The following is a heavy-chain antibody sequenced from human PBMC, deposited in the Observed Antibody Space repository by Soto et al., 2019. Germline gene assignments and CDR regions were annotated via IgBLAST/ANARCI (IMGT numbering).Heavy chain of an antibody. V-gene: IGHV3-30-3*01. CDR1: GLTFSSYA. CDR2: ISYDGSNK. Sequence: GGSLRLSCAASGLTFSSYAMHWVRQAPGKGLEWVAVISYDGSNKYYADSVKGRFTISRDNSKNTLYLQMNSLRAEDTAVYYCARDRRGRAPHHYHSSSMDVCGQGTTLTPSS. D-gene: IGHD2-2*01. CDR3: ARDRRGRAPHHYHSSSMDV. J-gene: IGHJ6*02.